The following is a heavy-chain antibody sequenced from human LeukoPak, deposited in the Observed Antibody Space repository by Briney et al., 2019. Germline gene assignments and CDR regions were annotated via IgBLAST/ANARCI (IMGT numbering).Heavy chain of an antibody. CDR1: GGTFSSYA. D-gene: IGHD5-12*01. J-gene: IGHJ4*02. CDR3: ARVGGYSGYETAYYFDY. V-gene: IGHV1-18*01. CDR2: ISAYNGNT. Sequence: ASVKVSCKASGGTFSSYAISWVRQAPGQGLEWMGWISAYNGNTNYAQKLQGRVTMTTDTSTSTAYMELRSLRSDDTAVYYCARVGGYSGYETAYYFDYWGQGTLVTVSS.